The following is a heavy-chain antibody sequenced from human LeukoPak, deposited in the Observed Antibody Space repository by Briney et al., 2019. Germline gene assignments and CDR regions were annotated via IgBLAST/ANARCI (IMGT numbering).Heavy chain of an antibody. D-gene: IGHD6-13*01. J-gene: IGHJ4*02. CDR3: ARFHTSSWFFDS. Sequence: SETLSLTCAVSSGSINSSNWWSWVRQPPGKGLEWIGEIYPSGSTNYNPSLKSRVTMSVDESKNEFSLKLTSVTAADTAVYYCARFHTSSWFFDSWGQGILVTVSS. CDR1: SGSINSSNW. CDR2: IYPSGST. V-gene: IGHV4-4*02.